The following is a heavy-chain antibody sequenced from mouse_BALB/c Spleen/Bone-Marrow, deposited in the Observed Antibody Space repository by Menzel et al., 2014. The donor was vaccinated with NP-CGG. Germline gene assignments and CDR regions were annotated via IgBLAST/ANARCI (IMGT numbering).Heavy chain of an antibody. CDR1: GYTFTSYV. J-gene: IGHJ4*01. CDR2: INPYNDGT. CDR3: VRGVYYDYDEGALDY. V-gene: IGHV1-14*01. Sequence: VQLQQSGPELIKPGASVKMSCKASGYTFTSYVIHWVKQKPGQGLKWIGYINPYNDGTKYNEKFKGKATLTSDKSSSTAYMDLSSLASEDSAVCYCVRGVYYDYDEGALDYWGQGTSVTVSS. D-gene: IGHD2-4*01.